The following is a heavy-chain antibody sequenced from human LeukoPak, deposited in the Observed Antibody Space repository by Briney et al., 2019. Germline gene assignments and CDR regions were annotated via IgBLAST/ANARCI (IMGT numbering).Heavy chain of an antibody. CDR2: ITSSGTTI. J-gene: IGHJ4*02. D-gene: IGHD4-17*01. CDR1: GFTFSSYE. Sequence: GGSLRLSCAASGFTFSSYELNWVRQAPGKGLEWVSYITSSGTTIYYADSVKGRFTISRDNAKNSLFLQMNSLRAEDSAVYYCARGLRSNYWGQGTLVTVSS. CDR3: ARGLRSNY. V-gene: IGHV3-48*03.